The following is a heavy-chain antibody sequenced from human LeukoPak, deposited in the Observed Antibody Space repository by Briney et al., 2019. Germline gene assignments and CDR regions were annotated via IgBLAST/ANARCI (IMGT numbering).Heavy chain of an antibody. J-gene: IGHJ4*02. CDR1: GFTFSSYA. V-gene: IGHV3-23*01. Sequence: PGGSLRLSCAASGFTFSSYAMSWVRQAPGKGLEWVSAITGSGATTYSADSVKGRFSISRDNSMNTLYLQMNSLRAEDTAVYYCTQHSGTSEGYRFFYWGQGTLVTVSS. D-gene: IGHD1-26*01. CDR2: ITGSGATT. CDR3: TQHSGTSEGYRFFY.